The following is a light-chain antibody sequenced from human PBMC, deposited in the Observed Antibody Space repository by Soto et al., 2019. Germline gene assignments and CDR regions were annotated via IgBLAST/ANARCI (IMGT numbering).Light chain of an antibody. CDR2: DAS. CDR1: QSVSSSY. CDR3: QQRSEWVT. J-gene: IGKJ3*01. V-gene: IGKV3D-20*02. Sequence: EIVLTQSPGTLSLSPGGRATLSCGASQSVSSSYLAWYQQKPGLAPRLLIYDASSRATGIPDRFSGSGSGTEFTLTISSLQSEDFAVYYCQQRSEWVTFGPGTKVDIK.